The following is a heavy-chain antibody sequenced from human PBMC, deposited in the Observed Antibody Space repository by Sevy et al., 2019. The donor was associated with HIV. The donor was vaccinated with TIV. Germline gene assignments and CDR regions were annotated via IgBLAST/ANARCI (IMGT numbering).Heavy chain of an antibody. Sequence: SETLSLTCTVSGGSISSSSYYWGWIRQPPGKGLEWIGSIYYSGSTYYNPSLKSRVTISVDTSKNQYSLKLSSVTAADTAVYYCARHPTNTLLWFGELLGHFDYWGQGTLVTVSS. D-gene: IGHD3-10*01. CDR2: IYYSGST. J-gene: IGHJ4*02. CDR3: ARHPTNTLLWFGELLGHFDY. V-gene: IGHV4-39*01. CDR1: GGSISSSSYY.